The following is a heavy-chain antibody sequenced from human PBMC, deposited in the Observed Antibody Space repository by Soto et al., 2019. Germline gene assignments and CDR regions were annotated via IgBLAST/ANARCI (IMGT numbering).Heavy chain of an antibody. V-gene: IGHV3-48*02. CDR2: ISPGGDRI. Sequence: PGGSRRLSCVDSGFMFDSYAMNGVRQAPGKGLEWVSYISPGGDRIYYAESLKGRITISRDNARNSLSLQMNILSDEDTAVYYCTKSADSAGWGVDFWGQGTLVTVSS. CDR1: GFMFDSYA. CDR3: TKSADSAGWGVDF. J-gene: IGHJ4*02. D-gene: IGHD6-19*01.